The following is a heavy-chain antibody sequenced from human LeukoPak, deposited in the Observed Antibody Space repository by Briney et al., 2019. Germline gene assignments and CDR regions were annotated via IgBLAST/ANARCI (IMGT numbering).Heavy chain of an antibody. Sequence: SETLSLTCPVSGDFISSSSYYWGWVRQPPGRGLEWLGDIYYSWSSFYSPSLKSRVTLSLDPSKNHFSLKLRSVTAADTAVYHCARRRYYDSTGFLDWGQGSLVSVSS. J-gene: IGHJ1*01. CDR3: ARRRYYDSTGFLD. CDR1: GDFISSSSYY. CDR2: IYYSWSS. D-gene: IGHD3-22*01. V-gene: IGHV4-39*01.